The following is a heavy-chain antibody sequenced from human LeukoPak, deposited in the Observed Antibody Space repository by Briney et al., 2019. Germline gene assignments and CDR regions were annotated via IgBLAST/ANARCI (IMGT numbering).Heavy chain of an antibody. J-gene: IGHJ4*02. D-gene: IGHD2-15*01. CDR2: IYYSGST. CDR3: AGQRGWSIDY. V-gene: IGHV4-39*01. CDR1: GGSISSSSYY. Sequence: PSETLSLTCTVSGGSISSSSYYWGWIRQPPGKGLEWIGSIYYSGSTYYNPSLKSRVTISVDTSKNQFSLKLSSVTAADTAVYYCAGQRGWSIDYWGQGTLVTVSS.